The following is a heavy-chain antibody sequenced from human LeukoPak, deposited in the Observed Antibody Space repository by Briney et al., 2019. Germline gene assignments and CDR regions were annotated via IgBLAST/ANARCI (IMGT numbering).Heavy chain of an antibody. CDR1: GYSFTDYY. CDR3: TRGYYDSSDFEYFHH. Sequence: ASVKVSCKTSGYSFTDYYMHWVRQAPGQELEWMGWINPNSGGTNFAQRFQDRVTMTRDMSISTAYMELSRLRSDDTAIYYCTRGYYDSSDFEYFHHWGQGTLVTVSS. J-gene: IGHJ1*01. D-gene: IGHD3-22*01. CDR2: INPNSGGT. V-gene: IGHV1-2*02.